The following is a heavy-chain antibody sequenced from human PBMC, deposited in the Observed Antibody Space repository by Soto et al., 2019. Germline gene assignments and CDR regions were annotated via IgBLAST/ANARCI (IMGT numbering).Heavy chain of an antibody. Sequence: GASVKVSCKASGGTFSSYAISWVRQAPGQGLEWMGGIIPIFGTANYAQKFQGRVTITADESTSTAYMELSSLRSEDTAVYYCARVPKLRFLEWLPENGDIWGQGTMVTVSS. J-gene: IGHJ3*02. V-gene: IGHV1-69*13. D-gene: IGHD3-3*01. CDR3: ARVPKLRFLEWLPENGDI. CDR2: IIPIFGTA. CDR1: GGTFSSYA.